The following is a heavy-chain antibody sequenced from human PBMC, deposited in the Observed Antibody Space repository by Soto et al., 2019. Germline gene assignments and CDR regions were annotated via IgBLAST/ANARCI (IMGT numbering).Heavy chain of an antibody. D-gene: IGHD7-27*01. V-gene: IGHV3-33*01. J-gene: IGHJ4*02. Sequence: GGSLRLSCAASGFTFSSYGMHWVRQAPGKGLEWVAVIWYDESNKYYADSVKGRFTISRDNSKNTLYLQMNSRRAEDTAVYYCAREYHPGDQGFDYWGQGTLVTVSS. CDR2: IWYDESNK. CDR3: AREYHPGDQGFDY. CDR1: GFTFSSYG.